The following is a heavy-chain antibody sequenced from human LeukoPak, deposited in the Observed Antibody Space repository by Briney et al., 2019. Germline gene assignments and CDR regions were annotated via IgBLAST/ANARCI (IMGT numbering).Heavy chain of an antibody. CDR1: GGTFSSYA. Sequence: GASVKVSCKASGGTFSSYAISWVRQAPGQGLEWMGGIIPIFGTANYAQKFQGRVTITADESTSAAYMELSSLRSEDTAVYYCARAGCSGGSCYLMVYWGQGTLVTVSS. V-gene: IGHV1-69*13. CDR2: IIPIFGTA. D-gene: IGHD2-15*01. CDR3: ARAGCSGGSCYLMVY. J-gene: IGHJ4*02.